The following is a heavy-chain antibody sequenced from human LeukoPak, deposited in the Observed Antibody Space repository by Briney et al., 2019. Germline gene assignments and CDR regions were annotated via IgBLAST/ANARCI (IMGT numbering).Heavy chain of an antibody. CDR2: FDPEDDET. J-gene: IGHJ5*02. CDR3: ATLRRGEPKAWFDP. Sequence: ASVKVSCKVSGYTLTELSMHWDRHAPGKGLEWKGGFDPEDDETIYAQKFQRRVTMTEDTSTDTAYMELSSLRSEDTAVYYCATLRRGEPKAWFDPWGQGTLVTVSS. CDR1: GYTLTELS. V-gene: IGHV1-24*01. D-gene: IGHD3-16*01.